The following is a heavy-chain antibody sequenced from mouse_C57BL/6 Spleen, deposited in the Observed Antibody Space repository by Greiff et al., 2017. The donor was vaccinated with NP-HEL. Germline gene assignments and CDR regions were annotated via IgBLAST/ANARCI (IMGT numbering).Heavy chain of an antibody. Sequence: QVTLKESGPGILQSSQTLSLTCSFSGFSLSTSGMGVSWIRQPSGKGLEWLAHIYWDDDKRYNPSLKSRLTISKDTSRNQVFLKITSVDTADTATYDCAWFSNYPAWFAYWGQGTLVTVSA. D-gene: IGHD2-5*01. J-gene: IGHJ3*01. CDR1: GFSLSTSGMG. CDR2: IYWDDDK. V-gene: IGHV8-12*01. CDR3: AWFSNYPAWFAY.